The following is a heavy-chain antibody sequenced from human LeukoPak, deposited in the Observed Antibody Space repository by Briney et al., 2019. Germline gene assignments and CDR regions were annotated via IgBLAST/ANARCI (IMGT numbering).Heavy chain of an antibody. V-gene: IGHV4-4*07. CDR3: ARGHDYYDSSGYYYHYFDY. CDR1: GGSISTYY. D-gene: IGHD3-22*01. Sequence: SETLSLTCTVSGGSISTYYWSWIRQPAGKGLEWIGRIHTSGSTNYNPSFKSRVTMSVDTSKNQFSLKLTSVTAADTAVYYCARGHDYYDSSGYYYHYFDYWGQGTLVTVSS. J-gene: IGHJ4*02. CDR2: IHTSGST.